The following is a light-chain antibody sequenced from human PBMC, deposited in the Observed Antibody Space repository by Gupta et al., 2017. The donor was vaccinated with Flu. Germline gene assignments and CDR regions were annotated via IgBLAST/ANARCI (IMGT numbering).Light chain of an antibody. Sequence: EIVLTQSPGTLPLSTGERATLSCRVSQSVSSNYLAWYQQKPGQAPRLLIYGASSRATGIPDRFSGSGSCTDFTLTISRLVPEDFAVYYCQQYGSSPALTFGGGTKVEIK. CDR2: GAS. CDR3: QQYGSSPALT. J-gene: IGKJ4*01. CDR1: QSVSSNY. V-gene: IGKV3-20*01.